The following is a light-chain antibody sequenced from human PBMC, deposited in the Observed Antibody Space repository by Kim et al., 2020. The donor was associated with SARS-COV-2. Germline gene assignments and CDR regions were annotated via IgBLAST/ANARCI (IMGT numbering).Light chain of an antibody. J-gene: IGKJ1*01. CDR3: HQYNNWWT. CDR2: GAS. CDR1: QSVRSN. V-gene: IGKV3-15*01. Sequence: EIVMTQSPATLSVSPGERATLSCRASQSVRSNVVWYQQKPGQPPRLLIYGASTRATGIPARFSGSGSGTEFTLTISSLQSEDFAVYYCHQYNNWWTFGQGTKVEIK.